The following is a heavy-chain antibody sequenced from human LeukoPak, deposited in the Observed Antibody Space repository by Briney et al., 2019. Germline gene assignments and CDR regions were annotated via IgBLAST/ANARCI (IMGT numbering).Heavy chain of an antibody. CDR3: ARVPVGATTGWYFDL. V-gene: IGHV4-4*07. CDR1: GGSISSYY. Sequence: SETLFLTCTVSGGSISSYYWSWIRQPAGKGLEWIGRIYTSGSTNYNPSLRSRVTMSVDTSKNQFSLKLSSVTAADTAVYYCARVPVGATTGWYFDLWGRGTLVTVSS. D-gene: IGHD1-26*01. J-gene: IGHJ2*01. CDR2: IYTSGST.